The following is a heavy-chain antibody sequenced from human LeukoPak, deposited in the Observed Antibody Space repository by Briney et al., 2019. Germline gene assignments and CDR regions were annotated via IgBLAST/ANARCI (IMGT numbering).Heavy chain of an antibody. D-gene: IGHD3-9*01. Sequence: PGGSLRLSCAASGFTFSSYAMHWVRQAPGKGLEWVAVISYDGSNKYYADSVKGRFTISRDNSKNTLYLQMNSLRAEDTAVYYCARGSVYYDILTGYYDYGDAFDIWGQGTMVTVSS. J-gene: IGHJ3*02. CDR3: ARGSVYYDILTGYYDYGDAFDI. CDR2: ISYDGSNK. V-gene: IGHV3-30-3*01. CDR1: GFTFSSYA.